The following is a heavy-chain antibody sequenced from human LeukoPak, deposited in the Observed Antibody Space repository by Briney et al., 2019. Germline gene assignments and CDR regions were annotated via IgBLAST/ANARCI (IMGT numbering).Heavy chain of an antibody. V-gene: IGHV1-3*01. Sequence: GASVKVSCKASGYTFSNYAMHWVRQAPGQRLEWMGWINAGNGNTKYSQKFQGRVTITRDTSASTAYMELSSLRSADTAVYYCARVNTMIRGVTQFDYWGQGTLVTVSS. J-gene: IGHJ4*02. CDR1: GYTFSNYA. D-gene: IGHD3-10*01. CDR3: ARVNTMIRGVTQFDY. CDR2: INAGNGNT.